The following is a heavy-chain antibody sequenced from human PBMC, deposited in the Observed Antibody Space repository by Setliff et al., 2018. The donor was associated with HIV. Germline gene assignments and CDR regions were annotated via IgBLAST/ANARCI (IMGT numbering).Heavy chain of an antibody. CDR2: IYYSGST. Sequence: SLTCTVSGGSISTYYWSWIRQSPGKGLEWIGYIYYSGSTKYNPSLKSRLTISVDTSKNQFSLKLRSVTAADTAFYYCARGVTHPPPFGAFDIWGLGTLGTVS. D-gene: IGHD5-18*01. V-gene: IGHV4-59*01. J-gene: IGHJ3*02. CDR1: GGSISTYY. CDR3: ARGVTHPPPFGAFDI.